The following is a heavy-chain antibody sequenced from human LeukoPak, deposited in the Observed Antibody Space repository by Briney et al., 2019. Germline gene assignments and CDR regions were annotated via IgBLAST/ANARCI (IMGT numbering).Heavy chain of an antibody. Sequence: GGSLRLSCAASGFTFSSYWMNWVRQAPGKGLEWVSSISSSSSYIYYADSVKGRFTISRDNAKNSLYLQMNSLRAEDTAVYYCARARYYDSSGISAFDIWGQGTMVTVSS. CDR1: GFTFSSYW. CDR3: ARARYYDSSGISAFDI. J-gene: IGHJ3*02. V-gene: IGHV3-21*01. CDR2: ISSSSSYI. D-gene: IGHD3-22*01.